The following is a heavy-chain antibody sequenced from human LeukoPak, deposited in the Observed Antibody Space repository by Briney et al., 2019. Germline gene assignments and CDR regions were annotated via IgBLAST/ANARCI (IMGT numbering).Heavy chain of an antibody. Sequence: SETLSLTCTVSGYSISSGYYWGWIRQPPGKGLEWIGSIYHSGSTYYNPSLKSRVAISVDTSKNQFSLELSSVTAADTAVYYCAKSSYSIFDYWGQGTLVTVSS. V-gene: IGHV4-38-2*02. CDR1: GYSISSGYY. J-gene: IGHJ4*02. CDR2: IYHSGST. CDR3: AKSSYSIFDY. D-gene: IGHD5-18*01.